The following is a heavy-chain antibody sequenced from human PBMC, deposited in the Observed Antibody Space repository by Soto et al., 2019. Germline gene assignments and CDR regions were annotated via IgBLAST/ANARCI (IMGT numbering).Heavy chain of an antibody. Sequence: GESLKISCKGSGYSFTSYWIGWVRQMPGKGLEWMGIIYPGDSDTRYSPSFQGQVTISADKSISTAYLQWSSLKASDTAMYYCATPPIAAPNGYYFDYWGQGTLVTVSS. V-gene: IGHV5-51*01. D-gene: IGHD6-6*01. CDR2: IYPGDSDT. CDR3: ATPPIAAPNGYYFDY. CDR1: GYSFTSYW. J-gene: IGHJ4*02.